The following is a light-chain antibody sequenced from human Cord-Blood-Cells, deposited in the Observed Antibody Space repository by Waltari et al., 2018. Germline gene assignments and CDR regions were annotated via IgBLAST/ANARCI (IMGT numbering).Light chain of an antibody. CDR1: RSNIGSNT. Sequence: QSVLTQPPSASGTHGQRVTISCSGSRSNIGSNTVNWYQQLPGTAPKRLIYSNNQRPSGVPDRFSGSKSGTSASLAISGLQSEDEADYYCAAWDDSLNGVVFGGGTKLTVL. J-gene: IGLJ2*01. CDR3: AAWDDSLNGVV. V-gene: IGLV1-44*01. CDR2: SNN.